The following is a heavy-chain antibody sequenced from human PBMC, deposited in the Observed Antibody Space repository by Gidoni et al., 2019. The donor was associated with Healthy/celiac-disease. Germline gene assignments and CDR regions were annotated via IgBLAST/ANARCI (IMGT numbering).Heavy chain of an antibody. CDR2: IYYSGST. CDR3: ARLSGNVLLWFGEWSPQTNWFDP. Sequence: QLQLQESGPGLVKPSETLSLTCTVSGGSLSSSSYYLGWIRQPPGKGLEWIGSIYYSGSTDYNPSLKSRVTISVDTSKNQFSLKLSSVTAADTAVYYCARLSGNVLLWFGEWSPQTNWFDPWGQGTLVTVSS. V-gene: IGHV4-39*01. D-gene: IGHD3-10*01. J-gene: IGHJ5*02. CDR1: GGSLSSSSYY.